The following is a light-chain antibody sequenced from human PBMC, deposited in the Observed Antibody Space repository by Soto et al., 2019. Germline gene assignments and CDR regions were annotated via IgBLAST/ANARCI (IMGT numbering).Light chain of an antibody. Sequence: QSVLTQSSSASASPGSSVKLTCTLSSGHSTYIIAWHQQQPGKAPRFLMKLEGSGTYNKGSGVPDRFSGSSSGADRYLTISNLQSDDEADYYCETWDVNTRVFGGGTQLTVL. CDR1: SGHSTYI. CDR2: LEGSGTY. V-gene: IGLV4-60*03. J-gene: IGLJ3*02. CDR3: ETWDVNTRV.